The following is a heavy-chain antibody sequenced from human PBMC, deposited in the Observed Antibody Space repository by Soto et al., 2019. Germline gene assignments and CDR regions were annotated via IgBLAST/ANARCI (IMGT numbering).Heavy chain of an antibody. Sequence: QVQLVQSGAEVKKPGASVKVSCEASGYTFSTHYIHWVRQAPGQGLELMGIISPGSGRTTYAQRFYGRDTKPRVTTTTTVNMELRILRSEDTSIYFFGRWWVGDTSMLTSPNIYHYCMDVWRQGTTVTVSS. D-gene: IGHD5-18*01. V-gene: IGHV1-46*01. J-gene: IGHJ6*02. CDR1: GYTFSTHY. CDR3: GRWWVGDTSMLTSPNIYHYCMDV. CDR2: ISPGSGRT.